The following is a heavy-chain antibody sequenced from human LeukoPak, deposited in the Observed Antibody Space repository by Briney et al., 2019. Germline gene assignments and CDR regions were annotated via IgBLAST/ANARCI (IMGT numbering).Heavy chain of an antibody. CDR1: GGSISSYY. CDR2: IYTSGST. V-gene: IGHV4-4*07. D-gene: IGHD3-22*01. CDR3: ARDRYYYDSSGYDPYFDY. J-gene: IGHJ4*02. Sequence: QTSETLSLTCAVSGGSISSYYWSWIRQPAGKGLEWIGRIYTSGSTNYNPSLKSRVTMSVDTSKNQFSLKLSSVTAADTAVYYCARDRYYYDSSGYDPYFDYWGQGTLVTVSS.